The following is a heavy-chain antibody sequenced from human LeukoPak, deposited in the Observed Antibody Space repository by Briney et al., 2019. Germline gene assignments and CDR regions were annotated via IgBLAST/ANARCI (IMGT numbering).Heavy chain of an antibody. CDR3: ARLFGGGGNGWYYYFNY. J-gene: IGHJ4*02. CDR1: GYTFHSYW. V-gene: IGHV5-51*01. Sequence: GESLKISCKGSGYTFHSYWIAWVRQMPGKGLEWMGIIYPGDSDTRYSPSFQGRVTISADKSISTAYLQWSSLKASDTAMYYCARLFGGGGNGWYYYFNYWGQGTLVTVSS. CDR2: IYPGDSDT. D-gene: IGHD6-19*01.